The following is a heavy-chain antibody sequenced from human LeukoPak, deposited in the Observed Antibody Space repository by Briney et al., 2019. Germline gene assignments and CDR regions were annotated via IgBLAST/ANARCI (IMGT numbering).Heavy chain of an antibody. CDR2: ISYDGSNK. J-gene: IGHJ4*02. V-gene: IGHV3-30*18. D-gene: IGHD4-17*01. Sequence: GGSLRLSCAASGFTFSSYGMHWVRQAPGKGLEWVAVISYDGSNKYYADSVKGRFTISRDNSKNTLYLQMNSLRAEDTAVYYCAKDRPAVTTSGIMDYWGQGTLVTVSS. CDR3: AKDRPAVTTSGIMDY. CDR1: GFTFSSYG.